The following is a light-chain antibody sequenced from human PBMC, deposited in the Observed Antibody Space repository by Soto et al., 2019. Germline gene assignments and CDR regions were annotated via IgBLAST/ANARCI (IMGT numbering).Light chain of an antibody. Sequence: EAVLTKSPATLYEFKGESATLSCRASQSVATTLAWYQQRPGQAPRLLIYGASKRAIGLPARFSGSGSGTEFTLTITSLQSEDFAVYYCQQYNKWPQTFC. V-gene: IGKV3-15*01. CDR2: GAS. J-gene: IGKJ1*01. CDR1: QSVATT. CDR3: QQYNKWPQT.